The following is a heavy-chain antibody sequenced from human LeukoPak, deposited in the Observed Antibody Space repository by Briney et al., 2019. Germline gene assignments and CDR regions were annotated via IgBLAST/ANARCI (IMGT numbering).Heavy chain of an antibody. CDR1: GFTLTSYA. CDR3: AKHSYDSSGYYSIDY. Sequence: GESLRLSCAASGFTLTSYAMSWVRQAPGKGLEWVSAIIGSVHSTYYADSVKGRFTISRDNSKNTLYLQMNSLRAEDTAVYYCAKHSYDSSGYYSIDYWGRGTLVTVFS. V-gene: IGHV3-23*01. J-gene: IGHJ4*02. D-gene: IGHD3-22*01. CDR2: IIGSVHST.